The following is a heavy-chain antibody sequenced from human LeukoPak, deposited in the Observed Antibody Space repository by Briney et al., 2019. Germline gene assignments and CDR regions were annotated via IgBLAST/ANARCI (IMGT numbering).Heavy chain of an antibody. V-gene: IGHV1-2*02. CDR2: INPNSGGT. Sequence: ASVKVSCKASGYTFTSYAMNWVRQAPGQGLEWMGWINPNSGGTNYAQKFQGRVTMTRDTSISTAYMELSRLRSDDTAVYYCARSLQEVTYYDFWSGYSTSTFDYWGQGTLVTVSS. D-gene: IGHD3-3*01. CDR1: GYTFTSYA. J-gene: IGHJ4*02. CDR3: ARSLQEVTYYDFWSGYSTSTFDY.